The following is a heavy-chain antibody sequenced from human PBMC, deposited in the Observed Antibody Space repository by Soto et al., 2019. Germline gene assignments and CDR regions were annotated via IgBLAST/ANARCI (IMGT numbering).Heavy chain of an antibody. D-gene: IGHD6-19*01. CDR3: ARLYSSGWYYPVDFDY. CDR1: GFTFSSYS. CDR2: ISSSSSYI. Sequence: GGSLRLSCAASGFTFSSYSMNWVRQAPGKGLEWVSSISSSSSYIYYADSVKGRFTISRDNAKNSLYLQMNSLRAEDTAVYYCARLYSSGWYYPVDFDYWGQGTLVTVS. V-gene: IGHV3-21*01. J-gene: IGHJ4*02.